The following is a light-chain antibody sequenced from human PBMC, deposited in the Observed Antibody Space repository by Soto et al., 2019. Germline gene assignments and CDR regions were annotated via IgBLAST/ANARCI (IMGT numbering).Light chain of an antibody. CDR2: DAS. CDR3: QQYTNTNNPWM. CDR1: QTISTS. V-gene: IGKV1-5*01. Sequence: EIQMTQSPPTLPASVGDRVTITCRASQTISTSMAWYQQKPGKAPKLLVYDASTLQSGVASRFSGSGSGTEFTLIITGLQPDDSATYYCQQYTNTNNPWMFGQGTKVDI. J-gene: IGKJ1*01.